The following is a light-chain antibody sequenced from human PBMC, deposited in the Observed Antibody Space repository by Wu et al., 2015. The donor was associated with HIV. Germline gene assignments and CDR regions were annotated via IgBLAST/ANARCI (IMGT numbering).Light chain of an antibody. J-gene: IGKJ2*03. CDR2: GAS. Sequence: EIVLTQSPATLSLSPGERATLSCRASQSVSTYLAWYQQKPGQAPRLLIYGASNRATGIPARFSGSGSGTDFTLSISSLEPDDFAVYYCQQRNNWPPRYSFGQGTKLEIK. CDR1: QSVSTY. CDR3: QQRNNWPPRYS. V-gene: IGKV3-11*01.